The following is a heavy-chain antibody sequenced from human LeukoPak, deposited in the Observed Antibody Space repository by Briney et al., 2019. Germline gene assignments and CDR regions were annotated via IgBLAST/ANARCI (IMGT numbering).Heavy chain of an antibody. J-gene: IGHJ6*03. CDR2: INHSGST. Sequence: PSETLSLTCAVYGGSFSGYYWSWIRQPPGKGLEWIGEINHSGSTNYNPSLKSRVTISVDTSKNQFSLRLSSVTAADTAVYYCAGGYKYAYYNYYYMDVWGKGTTVTVSS. CDR1: GGSFSGYY. D-gene: IGHD5-24*01. CDR3: AGGYKYAYYNYYYMDV. V-gene: IGHV4-34*01.